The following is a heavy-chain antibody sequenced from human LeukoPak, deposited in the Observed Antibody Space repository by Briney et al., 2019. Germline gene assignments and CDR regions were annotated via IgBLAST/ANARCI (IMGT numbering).Heavy chain of an antibody. CDR2: INHSGST. J-gene: IGHJ4*02. Sequence: SETLSLTCAVYGGSFSGYYWSWIRQPPGKGLEWIGEINHSGSTNYNPSLKSRVTISVDTSKNQFSLKLSSVTAADTAVYYCARGLWWLDYWGQGTLVTVSS. V-gene: IGHV4-34*01. D-gene: IGHD2-8*02. CDR1: GGSFSGYY. CDR3: ARGLWWLDY.